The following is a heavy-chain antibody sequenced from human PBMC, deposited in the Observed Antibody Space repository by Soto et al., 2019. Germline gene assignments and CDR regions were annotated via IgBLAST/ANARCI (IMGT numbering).Heavy chain of an antibody. D-gene: IGHD6-19*01. CDR3: ARLVAVAGANDY. CDR2: IYYSGST. J-gene: IGHJ4*02. CDR1: GGSISSSSYY. Sequence: NPSETLSLTCTVSGGSISSSSYYWGWIRQPPGKGLEWIGSIYYSGSTYYNPSLKSRVTISVDTSKNQFSLKLSSVTAADTAVYYCARLVAVAGANDYWGQGTLVTVSS. V-gene: IGHV4-39*01.